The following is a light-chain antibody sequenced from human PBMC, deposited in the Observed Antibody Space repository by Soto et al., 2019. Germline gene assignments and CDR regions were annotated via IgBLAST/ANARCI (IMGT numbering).Light chain of an antibody. CDR3: QSYDSSLSVV. Sequence: QSVLTQPPSVSGAPGQRVTISCTGSSSNNGAGYDVHWYQQLPGTAPKLLICGNSNRPSGVPDRFSGSKSGTSASLAITGLQAEDEADYYCQSYDSSLSVVFGGGTKVTVL. J-gene: IGLJ2*01. CDR1: SSNNGAGYD. CDR2: GNS. V-gene: IGLV1-40*01.